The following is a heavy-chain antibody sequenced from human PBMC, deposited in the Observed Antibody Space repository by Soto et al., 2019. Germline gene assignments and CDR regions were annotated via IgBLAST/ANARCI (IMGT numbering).Heavy chain of an antibody. CDR2: INTGNGNT. CDR3: VRFSGTPV. V-gene: IGHV1-3*04. Sequence: ASVKVSCKTSGYTFTYYALHWVRQAPGQGLEWMAWINTGNGNTEYSQNLQDRFIITRDTSATTLYMELSGLRSEDTAVYYCVRFSGTPVWGQGTLVTVSS. CDR1: GYTFTYYA. J-gene: IGHJ4*02. D-gene: IGHD1-1*01.